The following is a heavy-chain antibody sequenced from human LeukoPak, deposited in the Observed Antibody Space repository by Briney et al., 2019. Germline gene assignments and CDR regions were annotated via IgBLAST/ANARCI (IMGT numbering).Heavy chain of an antibody. CDR1: GGTFSSYA. J-gene: IGHJ4*02. CDR2: IRPGDNRM. V-gene: IGHV1-46*01. D-gene: IGHD3-16*01. CDR3: VREKSGGTYDY. Sequence: ASVKVSCKASGGTFSSYAISWVRQAPGQGPEWMGTIRPGDNRMSYAQKFQGRVTMTRDMSTTTGYMELSSLRSEDTAVYYCVREKSGGTYDYWGQGALVTVSS.